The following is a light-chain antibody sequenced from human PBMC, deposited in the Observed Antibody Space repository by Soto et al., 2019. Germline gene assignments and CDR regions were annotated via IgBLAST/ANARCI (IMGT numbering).Light chain of an antibody. CDR3: KQRSNWPIT. CDR1: QSVSRY. J-gene: IGKJ5*01. Sequence: EIVLSQSPATLSLSPGERATLSCRASQSVSRYLAWYQQKPGQAPRLLIYDASNRATGIPARFSGSGSGTDFTLTIRRLEPEDFAVYYCKQRSNWPITFGQGTRLEIK. V-gene: IGKV3-11*01. CDR2: DAS.